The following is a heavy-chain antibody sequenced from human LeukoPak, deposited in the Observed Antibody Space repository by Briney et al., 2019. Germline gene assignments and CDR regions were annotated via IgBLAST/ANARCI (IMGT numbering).Heavy chain of an antibody. CDR1: GFTFSSYW. D-gene: IGHD3-3*01. J-gene: IGHJ6*03. CDR2: INSDGSST. V-gene: IGHV3-74*01. CDR3: ASTPLFVGPYYMGV. Sequence: PGGSLRLSCAAAGFTFSSYWMHWVRQAPGKGLVWVSRINSDGSSTSYADSVKGRFTISRDNAKNTLYLQMNSLRAEDTAVYYCASTPLFVGPYYMGVWGKGTTVTVSS.